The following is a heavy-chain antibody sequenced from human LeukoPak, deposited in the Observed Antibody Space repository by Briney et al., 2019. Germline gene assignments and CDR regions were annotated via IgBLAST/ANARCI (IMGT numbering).Heavy chain of an antibody. CDR3: ARDRFEDAFDI. CDR2: INPNSGGT. D-gene: IGHD3-3*01. Sequence: ASVKVSCKASGYTFTGYYMHWVRQAPGQGLEWMGWINPNSGGTNYAQKFQGRVTMTRDTSVSTAHMELSRLRSDDTAVYYCARDRFEDAFDIWGQGTMVTVSS. CDR1: GYTFTGYY. J-gene: IGHJ3*02. V-gene: IGHV1-2*02.